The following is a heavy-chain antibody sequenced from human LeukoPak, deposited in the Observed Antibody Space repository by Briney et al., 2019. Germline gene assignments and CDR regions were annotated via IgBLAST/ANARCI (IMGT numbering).Heavy chain of an antibody. D-gene: IGHD5-12*01. Sequence: DSVKGRFTISRDNAKNSLYLQMNSLRDEDTAVYYCARDVNSGYYFDHWGQGILVTVSS. V-gene: IGHV3-48*02. J-gene: IGHJ4*02. CDR3: ARDVNSGYYFDH.